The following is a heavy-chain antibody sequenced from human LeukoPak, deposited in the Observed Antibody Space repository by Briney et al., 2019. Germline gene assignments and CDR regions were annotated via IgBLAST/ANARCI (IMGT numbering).Heavy chain of an antibody. CDR3: ARLLIRGHFDY. J-gene: IGHJ4*02. D-gene: IGHD3-10*01. CDR1: GGSFSGYY. CDR2: INHSGST. Sequence: SETLSLTCAVYGGSFSGYYWSWIRQPPGKGLEWIGEINHSGSTNYNPSLKSRVTISVDTSKNQFSLKLSSVTAADTAVYYCARLLIRGHFDYWGQGTLVTVSS. V-gene: IGHV4-34*01.